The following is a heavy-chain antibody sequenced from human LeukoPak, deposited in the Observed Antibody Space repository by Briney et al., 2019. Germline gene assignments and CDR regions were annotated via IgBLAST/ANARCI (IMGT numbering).Heavy chain of an antibody. CDR3: AKEGDYGDYDY. CDR2: ISWNSGSI. Sequence: GGSLRLSCAASGFTFDDYAMHWVRQAPGKGLEWVSGISWNSGSIGYADSVKGRFTISRDNAKNSLYLQMNSLRAEDMALYYCAKEGDYGDYDYWGQGTLVTVSS. J-gene: IGHJ4*02. D-gene: IGHD4-17*01. V-gene: IGHV3-9*03. CDR1: GFTFDDYA.